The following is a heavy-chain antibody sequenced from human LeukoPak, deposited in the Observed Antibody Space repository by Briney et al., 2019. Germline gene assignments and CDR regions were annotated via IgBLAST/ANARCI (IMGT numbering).Heavy chain of an antibody. D-gene: IGHD3-16*01. CDR1: GGSFGNYY. CDR3: ATYKYDYVWGNQHFDY. CDR2: INYRGST. V-gene: IGHV4-34*10. J-gene: IGHJ4*02. Sequence: SETLSLTCAVYGGSFGNYYRAWIRQPPGKGLEYIGSINYRGSTYYNPSLKSRVTLSVDTSKNQFSLKLNSVTAADTAVYYCATYKYDYVWGNQHFDYWGQGTLVAVSS.